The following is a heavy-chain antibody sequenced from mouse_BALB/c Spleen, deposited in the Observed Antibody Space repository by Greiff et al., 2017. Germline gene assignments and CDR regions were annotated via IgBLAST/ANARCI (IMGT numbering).Heavy chain of an antibody. CDR1: GYSITSDYA. CDR2: ISYSGST. CDR3: ARYNRYDYWYFDV. D-gene: IGHD2-14*01. Sequence: EVQLVESGPGLVKPSQSLSLTCTVTGYSITSDYAWNWLRQFPGNKLEWMGYISYSGSTSYNPSLKSRISITRDTSKNQFFLQLNSVTTEDTATYYCARYNRYDYWYFDVWGAGTTVTVSS. V-gene: IGHV3-2*02. J-gene: IGHJ1*01.